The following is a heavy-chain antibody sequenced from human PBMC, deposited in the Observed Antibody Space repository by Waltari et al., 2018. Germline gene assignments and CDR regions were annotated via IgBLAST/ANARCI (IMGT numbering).Heavy chain of an antibody. D-gene: IGHD2-15*01. CDR2: IYHSGST. CDR3: AREVGVVVAATHWFDP. Sequence: QVQLQESGPGLVKPSGTLSLTRAVSGGSISSSNWWSWVRQPPGKGLEWIGEIYHSGSTNYNPSLKSRVTISVDKSKNQFSLKLGSVTAADTAVYYCAREVGVVVAATHWFDPWGQGTLVTVSS. J-gene: IGHJ5*02. V-gene: IGHV4-4*02. CDR1: GGSISSSNW.